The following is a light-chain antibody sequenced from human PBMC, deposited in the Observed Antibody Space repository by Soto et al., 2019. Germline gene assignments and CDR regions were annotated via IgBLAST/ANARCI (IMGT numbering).Light chain of an antibody. CDR3: QQFGISPRT. CDR1: QSISSSF. J-gene: IGKJ2*01. Sequence: EIVLTQSPGTLSLFPGERATLSCRASQSISSSFVGRYQQKPGQAPRLLIYGSSTRATGIPDRFSGSGSGTDFTLTITRLEPEDFAVYYCQQFGISPRTFGQGTKLE. CDR2: GSS. V-gene: IGKV3-20*01.